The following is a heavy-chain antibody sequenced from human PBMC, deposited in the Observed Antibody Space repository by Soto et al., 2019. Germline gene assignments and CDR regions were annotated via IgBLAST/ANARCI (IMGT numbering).Heavy chain of an antibody. CDR2: ISGSGGST. V-gene: IGHV3-23*01. Sequence: GGSLRLSCAASGFTFSSYAMSWVRQAPGKGLEWVSAISGSGGSTYYADSVKGRFTISRDNSKNTLYLQMNSLRAEDTALYYCATTPLFGAIHTSFSDMDARAQGPTVTVSS. CDR1: GFTFSSYA. CDR3: ATTPLFGAIHTSFSDMDA. J-gene: IGHJ6*02. D-gene: IGHD3-16*01.